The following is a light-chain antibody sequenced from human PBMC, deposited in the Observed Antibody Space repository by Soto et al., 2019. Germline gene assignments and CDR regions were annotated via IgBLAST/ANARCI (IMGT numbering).Light chain of an antibody. CDR2: EVS. V-gene: IGLV2-8*01. CDR1: SSDVGGYNY. Sequence: QSALTQPPSASGSPGQAVTISCTGTSSDVGGYNYVSWYQQHPGKAPKLIIYEVSKRPSGVPDRFSGSKSGNTASLTVSGLQAEDEADYYCHSYASNNNVVFGGGTKVTVL. CDR3: HSYASNNNVV. J-gene: IGLJ2*01.